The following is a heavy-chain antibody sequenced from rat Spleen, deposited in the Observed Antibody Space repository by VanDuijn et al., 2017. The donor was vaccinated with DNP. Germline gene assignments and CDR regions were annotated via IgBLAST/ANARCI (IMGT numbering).Heavy chain of an antibody. CDR3: TTPTTRDY. J-gene: IGHJ2*01. D-gene: IGHD1-11*01. CDR1: GFTFSNYG. V-gene: IGHV5S13*01. CDR2: IGSTGGST. Sequence: EVQLVESGGGLVQPGRSLKLSCAASGFTFSNYGMAWVRQTPKKGLEWVATIGSTGGSTYYRNSVEGRFSISRDNAKNTLYLQMDSLRSEDTATYYCTTPTTRDYWGQGVMVTVSS.